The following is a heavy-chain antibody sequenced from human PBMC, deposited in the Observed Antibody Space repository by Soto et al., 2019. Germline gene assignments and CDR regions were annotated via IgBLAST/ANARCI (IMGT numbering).Heavy chain of an antibody. CDR3: ARDRKLQQLGHYYYGMDV. Sequence: QVQLVESGGGVVQPGRSLRLSCAASGFTFSSYGMHWVRQAPGKGLEWVAVIWYDGSNKYYADSVKGRFTISRDNSKNTXXIQKTRLRAEDPAVYYCARDRKLQQLGHYYYGMDVWGQGTTVTVSS. CDR2: IWYDGSNK. D-gene: IGHD6-13*01. CDR1: GFTFSSYG. J-gene: IGHJ6*02. V-gene: IGHV3-33*01.